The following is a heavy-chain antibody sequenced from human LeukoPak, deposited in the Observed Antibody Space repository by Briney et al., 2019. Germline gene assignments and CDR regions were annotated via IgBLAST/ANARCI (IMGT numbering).Heavy chain of an antibody. Sequence: GESLKISCKTSGYSFTNYWIGWVRQMPGKGLEWMGMIYPADSDSKYSPSFQGQVTFLVDKSTNTAYLQWSSLKASDTAMYYCARLAHYDFWSGYPSYFDYWGQGTLVTVSS. V-gene: IGHV5-51*01. CDR2: IYPADSDS. CDR1: GYSFTNYW. CDR3: ARLAHYDFWSGYPSYFDY. J-gene: IGHJ4*02. D-gene: IGHD3-3*01.